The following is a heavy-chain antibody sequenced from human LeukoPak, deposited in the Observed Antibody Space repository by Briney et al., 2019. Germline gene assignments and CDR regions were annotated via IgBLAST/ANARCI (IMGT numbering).Heavy chain of an antibody. CDR3: ARDGYRLSGYFYYMDV. V-gene: IGHV1-2*02. D-gene: IGHD2-2*03. Sequence: ASVKVSCKASGYTFTDFYMHWIRQAPGQGLEWMGWINPNSGGTNYAQKLQGRVTMTTDTSTSTAYMELRSLRSDDTAVYYCARDGYRLSGYFYYMDVWGKGTTVTVSS. CDR2: INPNSGGT. J-gene: IGHJ6*03. CDR1: GYTFTDFY.